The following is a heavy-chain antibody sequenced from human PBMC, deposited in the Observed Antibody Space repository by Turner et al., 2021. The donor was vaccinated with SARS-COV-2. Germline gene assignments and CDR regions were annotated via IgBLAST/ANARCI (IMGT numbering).Heavy chain of an antibody. CDR2: IKQDGSEK. Sequence: EVQMVESGGALVQPGGSLRLPCAASGFTYSIYWMSWVRQAPGKGLEWVANIKQDGSEKYYVDSVKGRSTISRDNAKISLYLQMDSLRAEDTAVYYCARLHTSSWYFDYWGQGTLVTVSS. V-gene: IGHV3-7*03. J-gene: IGHJ4*02. D-gene: IGHD6-13*01. CDR1: GFTYSIYW. CDR3: ARLHTSSWYFDY.